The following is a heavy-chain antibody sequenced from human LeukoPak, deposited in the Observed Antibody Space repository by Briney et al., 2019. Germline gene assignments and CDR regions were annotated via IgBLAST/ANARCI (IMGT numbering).Heavy chain of an antibody. CDR1: GYTFTDYY. Sequence: ASVRVSCKASGYTFTDYYIHWVRQAPGQGLEWMGWINPNSSGTVYARQFRGRVTMTRDTSISTAYMELSRLRSDDTAVYYCARDSEWLIPYGWFDPWGQGTLVTVSS. CDR3: ARDSEWLIPYGWFDP. J-gene: IGHJ5*02. V-gene: IGHV1-2*02. D-gene: IGHD6-19*01. CDR2: INPNSSGT.